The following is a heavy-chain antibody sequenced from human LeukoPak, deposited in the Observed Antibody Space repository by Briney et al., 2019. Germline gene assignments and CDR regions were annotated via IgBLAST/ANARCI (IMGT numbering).Heavy chain of an antibody. CDR3: ARLHKLVVVTVEYFDY. CDR2: IYYSGST. V-gene: IGHV4-39*07. Sequence: PSETLSLTCTVSGGSISSSSYYWGWIRQPPGKGLEWIGSIYYSGSTYYNPSLKSRVTISVDTSKNQFSLKLSSVTAADTAVYYCARLHKLVVVTVEYFDYWGQGTLVTVSS. CDR1: GGSISSSSYY. D-gene: IGHD2-21*01. J-gene: IGHJ4*02.